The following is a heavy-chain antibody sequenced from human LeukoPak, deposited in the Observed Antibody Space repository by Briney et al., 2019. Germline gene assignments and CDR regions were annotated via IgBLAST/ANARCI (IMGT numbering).Heavy chain of an antibody. CDR3: AGMNSYGSFDY. CDR2: IKQDGSEK. D-gene: IGHD5-18*01. Sequence: GGSLRLSCAASGFTFSNYWMSWVRQAPGKGLEWVANIKQDGSEKYYVGSVKGRFTISRDNAKNSLYLQMNSLRAEDTAVYYCAGMNSYGSFDYWGQGTLVTVSS. V-gene: IGHV3-7*01. J-gene: IGHJ4*02. CDR1: GFTFSNYW.